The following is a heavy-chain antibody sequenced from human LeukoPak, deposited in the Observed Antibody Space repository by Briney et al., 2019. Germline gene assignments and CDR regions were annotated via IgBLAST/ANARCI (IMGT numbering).Heavy chain of an antibody. V-gene: IGHV4-4*09. CDR3: ARGRYCSADICSGGDAFDI. J-gene: IGHJ3*02. D-gene: IGHD2-15*01. Sequence: NPSETLSLTCTVSGGSISSYYWSWIRQPPGKGLEWIGYIYTSGSTNYNPSLKSRVTISVDTPNNQFSLKLSSVTAADTAVYYCARGRYCSADICSGGDAFDIWGQGTMVSVSS. CDR1: GGSISSYY. CDR2: IYTSGST.